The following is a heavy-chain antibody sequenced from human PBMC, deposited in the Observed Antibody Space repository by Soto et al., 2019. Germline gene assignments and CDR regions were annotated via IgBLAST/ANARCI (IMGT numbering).Heavy chain of an antibody. CDR1: GFTFSSYG. CDR2: ISYDGSNK. J-gene: IGHJ4*02. D-gene: IGHD3-22*01. V-gene: IGHV3-30*18. Sequence: GGSLRLSCAASGFTFSSYGMHWVRQAPGKGLEWVAVISYDGSNKYYADSVKGLFTISRDNSKNTLYLQMNILRAEDSAVYYCAKDYYDSSGYSDFDCWGQGT. CDR3: AKDYYDSSGYSDFDC.